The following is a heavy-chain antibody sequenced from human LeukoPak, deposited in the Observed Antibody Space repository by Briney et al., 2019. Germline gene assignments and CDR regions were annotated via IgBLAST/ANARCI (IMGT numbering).Heavy chain of an antibody. D-gene: IGHD3-22*01. V-gene: IGHV1-8*01. Sequence: GASVKVFCKASGYTFTSYDINWVRQATGQGLEWMGWMNPNSGNTGYAQKFQGRVTMTRNTSISTAYMELSSLRSEDTAVYYCARDAYYYDSSGYFSWFDPWGQGTLVTVSS. CDR3: ARDAYYYDSSGYFSWFDP. CDR1: GYTFTSYD. CDR2: MNPNSGNT. J-gene: IGHJ5*02.